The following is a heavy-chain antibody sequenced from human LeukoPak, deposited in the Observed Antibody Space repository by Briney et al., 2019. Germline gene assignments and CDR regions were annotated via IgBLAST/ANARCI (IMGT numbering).Heavy chain of an antibody. V-gene: IGHV3-48*01. CDR2: ISSSSSTI. D-gene: IGHD2-15*01. Sequence: GESLRLSCAASGFTFSSYSMNWVRQAPGKGLEWVSYISSSSSTIYYADSVKGRFTISRDNAKNSLYLQMNSLRAEDTAVYYCARGVVVVAATGRIDYWGQGTLVTVSS. CDR3: ARGVVVVAATGRIDY. J-gene: IGHJ4*02. CDR1: GFTFSSYS.